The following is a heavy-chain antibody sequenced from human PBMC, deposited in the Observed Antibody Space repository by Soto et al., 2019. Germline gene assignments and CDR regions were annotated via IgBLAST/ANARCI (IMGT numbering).Heavy chain of an antibody. CDR3: AKDGRDGYKSFDY. V-gene: IGHV3-43*01. D-gene: IGHD5-12*01. CDR2: ISWDGGST. J-gene: IGHJ4*02. CDR1: GFTFDDYT. Sequence: TGGSLRLSCAASGFTFDDYTMHWVRQAPGKGLEWVSLISWDGGSTYYADSVKGRFTISRDNSKNSLYLQMNSLRTEDTALYYCAKDGRDGYKSFDYWGQGTLVTVSS.